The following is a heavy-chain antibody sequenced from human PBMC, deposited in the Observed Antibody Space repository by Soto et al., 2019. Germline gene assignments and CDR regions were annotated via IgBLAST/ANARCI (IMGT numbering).Heavy chain of an antibody. CDR1: GFTFDDYT. Sequence: LRLSCAASGFTFDDYTMHWVRQAPGKGLEWVSMISWDGGNTYYADSVKGRFTISRDNSKNSLYLQMNSLRTEDTALYYCAKDTSWTIDYWGQGTLVTVSS. CDR3: AKDTSWTIDY. J-gene: IGHJ4*02. CDR2: ISWDGGNT. V-gene: IGHV3-43*01. D-gene: IGHD4-17*01.